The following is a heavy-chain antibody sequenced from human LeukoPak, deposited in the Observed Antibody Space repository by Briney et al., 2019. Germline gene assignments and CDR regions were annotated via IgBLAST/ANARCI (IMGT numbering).Heavy chain of an antibody. J-gene: IGHJ4*02. CDR1: GFTFSSYE. CDR2: ISSSGSTI. D-gene: IGHD2-21*02. V-gene: IGHV3-48*03. Sequence: QPGGSLRLSCAASGFTFSSYEMTWVRPAPGKGLEWVSYISSSGSTIYYADSVKGRFTISRDNAKNSLYLQMNSLRAEDTAVYYCARENCGGDCYYDYWGQGTLVTVSS. CDR3: ARENCGGDCYYDY.